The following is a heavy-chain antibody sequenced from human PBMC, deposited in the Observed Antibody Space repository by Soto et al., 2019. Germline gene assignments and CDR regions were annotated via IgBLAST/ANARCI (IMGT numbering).Heavy chain of an antibody. Sequence: QVQLVQSGAEVKKPGASVKVSCKASGYTFTSYDINWVRQATGQGLEWMGWMNPNSGNTGYAQKYXGXVXMXXTTAIRTAYIELSSLRSEDTAVYYCARSGSGWYLYWGQGTLVTVSS. CDR2: MNPNSGNT. V-gene: IGHV1-8*01. CDR1: GYTFTSYD. J-gene: IGHJ4*02. D-gene: IGHD6-19*01. CDR3: ARSGSGWYLY.